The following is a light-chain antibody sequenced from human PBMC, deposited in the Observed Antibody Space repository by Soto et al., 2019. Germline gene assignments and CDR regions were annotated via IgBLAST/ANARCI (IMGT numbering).Light chain of an antibody. J-gene: IGKJ1*01. CDR3: HQRQSWPRT. Sequence: EIVLTQSPATLSSSPGDRVTLSCRASQTVNTRLAWYQHKPGQAPRLLIYLASNSAAGVPARFSGSGSGTDFTLTISDVEPEDCAVYYCHQRQSWPRTFGQGTTVYIK. CDR1: QTVNTR. CDR2: LAS. V-gene: IGKV3-11*01.